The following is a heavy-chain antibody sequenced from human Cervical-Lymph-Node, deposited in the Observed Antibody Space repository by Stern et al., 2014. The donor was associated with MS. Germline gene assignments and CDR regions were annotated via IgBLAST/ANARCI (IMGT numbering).Heavy chain of an antibody. J-gene: IGHJ4*02. D-gene: IGHD4-17*01. Sequence: QVKLVESGAEVKKPGSSVKVSCKASGGTFSSYTISWVRQAPGQGLEWMGRIIPILGIANYAQKFQGRVTITADKSTSTAYMELSSLRSEDTAVYYCAREPDYGDYAIDYWGQGTLVTVSS. V-gene: IGHV1-69*09. CDR2: IIPILGIA. CDR1: GGTFSSYT. CDR3: AREPDYGDYAIDY.